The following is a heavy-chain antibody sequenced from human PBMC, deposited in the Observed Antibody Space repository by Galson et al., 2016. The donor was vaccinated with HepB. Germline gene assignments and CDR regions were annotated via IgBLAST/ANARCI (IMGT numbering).Heavy chain of an antibody. CDR3: ARARARTPRAGLN. CDR1: GVSISSANFY. V-gene: IGHV4-61*01. J-gene: IGHJ4*02. D-gene: IGHD3-22*01. Sequence: SETLPLTCNVSGVSISSANFYWTWIRHPPGKGLEWIGYIFHNGTTNYNPSLESRLTISLDMSKNQVSLKLTSVTTADTAVYFCARARARTPRAGLNWGQGTLVAVSS. CDR2: IFHNGTT.